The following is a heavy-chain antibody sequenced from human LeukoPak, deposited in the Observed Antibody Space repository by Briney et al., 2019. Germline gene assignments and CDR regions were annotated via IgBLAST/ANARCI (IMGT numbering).Heavy chain of an antibody. CDR1: GGSISSSTFY. J-gene: IGHJ4*02. CDR2: VYYTGTT. CDR3: AKRFRVEYSYVPQHGYDH. D-gene: IGHD5-18*01. V-gene: IGHV4-39*01. Sequence: PSETLSLTCTVSGGSISSSTFYWGWTRQSPGKGLAWIGSVYYTGTTYYNSSLESRVTISVDTSTNQFSLKLNSLTAADTAVYYGAKRFRVEYSYVPQHGYDHWGQGILVTVAS.